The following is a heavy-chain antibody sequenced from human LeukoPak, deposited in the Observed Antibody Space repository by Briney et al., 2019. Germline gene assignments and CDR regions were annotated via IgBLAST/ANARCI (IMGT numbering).Heavy chain of an antibody. D-gene: IGHD4-17*01. CDR3: AKDGRTVTSYGMDV. V-gene: IGHV3-23*01. Sequence: PGGSLRLSCAASGFTFSSYAMSWVRQAPGKGLEWVSAISGSGGSTYYADSVKGRFTISRDSSKNTLYLQMNSLRAEDTAVYYCAKDGRTVTSYGMDVWGQGTTVTVSS. CDR1: GFTFSSYA. CDR2: ISGSGGST. J-gene: IGHJ6*02.